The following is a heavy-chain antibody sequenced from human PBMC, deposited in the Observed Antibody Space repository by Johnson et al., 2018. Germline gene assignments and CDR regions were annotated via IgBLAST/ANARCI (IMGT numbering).Heavy chain of an antibody. J-gene: IGHJ6*04. CDR2: ISYDGRNK. V-gene: IGHV3-30*18. Sequence: QVQLVESGGGVVQPGRSLRLSCAASGFTFSSYGMHWVRQAPGKGLEWVAVISYDGRNKYYAASVKGRFTISRDNSKNTLDLQINSLRSEGTAVYYYAKEVEVGNMVRGGKYYYYVMDVWGKGTTVTVSS. D-gene: IGHD3-10*01. CDR1: GFTFSSYG. CDR3: AKEVEVGNMVRGGKYYYYVMDV.